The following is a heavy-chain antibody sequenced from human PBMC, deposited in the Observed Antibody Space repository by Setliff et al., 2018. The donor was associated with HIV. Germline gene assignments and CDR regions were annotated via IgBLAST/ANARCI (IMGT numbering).Heavy chain of an antibody. J-gene: IGHJ6*03. D-gene: IGHD3-3*01. CDR2: IWRSRST. V-gene: IGHV4-4*02. CDR3: ARARFWSGYYTGDNYYYTDV. CDR1: GGSISSSNW. Sequence: PSETLSLTCAVSGGSISSSNWWTWVRQPPGKGLEWIGEIWRSRSTNYNPSLKSRVTISVDKSKNQFSLKLSSVTAADAAVYYCARARFWSGYYTGDNYYYTDVWGKGTTVTVSS.